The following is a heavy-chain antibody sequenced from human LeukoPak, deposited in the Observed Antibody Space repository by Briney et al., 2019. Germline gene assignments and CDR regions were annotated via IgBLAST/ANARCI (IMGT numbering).Heavy chain of an antibody. CDR1: GGTFSSYA. V-gene: IGHV1-69*04. CDR3: ASPSYDGDAFDI. D-gene: IGHD3-16*01. CDR2: IIPILGIA. J-gene: IGHJ3*02. Sequence: SVKVSCKASGGTFSSYAISWVRQAPGQGLEWMGRIIPILGIANYAQKFQGRVTITADKSTGTAYMEPSSLSSEDTAVYYCASPSYDGDAFDIWGQGTMVTVSS.